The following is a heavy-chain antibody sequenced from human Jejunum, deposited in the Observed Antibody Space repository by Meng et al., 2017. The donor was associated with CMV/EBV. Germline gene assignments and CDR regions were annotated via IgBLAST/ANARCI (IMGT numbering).Heavy chain of an antibody. D-gene: IGHD2-2*02. CDR2: IYSNGIDR. V-gene: IGHV3-23*03. J-gene: IGHJ4*02. CDR1: TYA. CDR3: ARVGDYFCINTGCYTNYFDY. Sequence: TYAMSWVRQAPGKGLEWVSVIYSNGIDRYYADSVKGRFTISRDNSKDTLFLDMNSLRAEDTAVYYCARVGDYFCINTGCYTNYFDYWGQGALVTVSS.